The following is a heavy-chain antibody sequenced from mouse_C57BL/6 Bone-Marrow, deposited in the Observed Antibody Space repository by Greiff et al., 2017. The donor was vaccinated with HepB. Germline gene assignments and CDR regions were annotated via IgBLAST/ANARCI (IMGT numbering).Heavy chain of an antibody. CDR1: GFTFSSYA. J-gene: IGHJ3*01. V-gene: IGHV5-4*01. CDR2: ISDGGSYT. Sequence: EVHLVESGGGLVKPGGSLKLSCAASGFTFSSYAMSWVRQTPEKRLEWVATISDGGSYTYYPDNVKARFTISRDNAKNNLYLQMSHLKSEDTAMYYCARPSDSSGYWFAYWGQGTLVTVSA. CDR3: ARPSDSSGYWFAY. D-gene: IGHD3-2*02.